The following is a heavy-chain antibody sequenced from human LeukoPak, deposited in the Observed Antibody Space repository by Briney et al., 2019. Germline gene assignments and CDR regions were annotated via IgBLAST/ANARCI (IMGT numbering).Heavy chain of an antibody. D-gene: IGHD3-16*02. CDR2: ISAYNGNT. J-gene: IGHJ4*02. CDR1: GYTFTSYG. CDR3: ARSSIMITFGGVIVTKLDY. V-gene: IGHV1-18*04. Sequence: ASVKVSCKASGYTFTSYGISWVRHAPAQGLEWMGWISAYNGNTNYAQKLQGRVTMTTDTSTSTAYMELRSLRSDDTAVYYCARSSIMITFGGVIVTKLDYWGQGTLVTVSS.